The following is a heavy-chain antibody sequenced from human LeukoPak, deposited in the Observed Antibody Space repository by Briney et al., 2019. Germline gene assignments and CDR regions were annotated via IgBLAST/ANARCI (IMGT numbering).Heavy chain of an antibody. CDR1: GGTLSSYA. Sequence: ASVKVSCKASGGTLSSYAISWVRQAPGQGLEWMRGIIPVLGTTNYAQTFQNKVTITADESTSTTYMELSSLTSEDTAVYYCATSGGDYYYYSLDVWGKGTPVTISS. J-gene: IGHJ6*03. CDR2: IIPVLGTT. D-gene: IGHD3-10*01. CDR3: ATSGGDYYYYSLDV. V-gene: IGHV1-69*13.